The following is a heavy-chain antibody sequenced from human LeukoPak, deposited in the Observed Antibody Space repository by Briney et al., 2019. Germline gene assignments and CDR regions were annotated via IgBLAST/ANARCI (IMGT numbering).Heavy chain of an antibody. Sequence: GGSLRLSCAASGFTFSSYSMNWVRQAPGKGLEWVSSISSSSSYIYYADSQKGRFTISRDNAKNSLYLQMNSLRAEDTAVYYCARAGGTIFGVVLLSDYWGQGTLVTVSS. CDR3: ARAGGTIFGVVLLSDY. V-gene: IGHV3-21*01. J-gene: IGHJ4*02. CDR1: GFTFSSYS. D-gene: IGHD3-3*01. CDR2: ISSSSSYI.